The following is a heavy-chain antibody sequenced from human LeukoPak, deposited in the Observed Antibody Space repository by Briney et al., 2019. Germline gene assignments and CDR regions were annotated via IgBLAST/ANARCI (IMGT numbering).Heavy chain of an antibody. CDR2: INHSGST. CDR1: GGSFSGYY. V-gene: IGHV4-34*01. J-gene: IGHJ4*02. CDR3: ARVDHYDFWSGYLDY. D-gene: IGHD3-3*01. Sequence: PSETLSPTCAVYGGSFSGYYWSWIRQPPGKGLEWIGEINHSGSTNYNPSLKSRVTISVDTSKNQFSLKLSSVTAADTAVYYCARVDHYDFWSGYLDYWGQGTLVTVSS.